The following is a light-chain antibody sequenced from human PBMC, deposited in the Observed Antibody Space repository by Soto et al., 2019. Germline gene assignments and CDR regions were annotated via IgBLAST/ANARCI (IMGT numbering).Light chain of an antibody. V-gene: IGKV1-27*01. Sequence: DIQMTQSPSSLSASVGDRVTITCRASQGISNYLAWYQQRPGKVPKLLIYAASTLQSGVPSRFSGSGSETDFTLTISSLQPEDVAIYYCQKYNNAPWTFGQGTKVEIK. CDR1: QGISNY. CDR3: QKYNNAPWT. J-gene: IGKJ1*01. CDR2: AAS.